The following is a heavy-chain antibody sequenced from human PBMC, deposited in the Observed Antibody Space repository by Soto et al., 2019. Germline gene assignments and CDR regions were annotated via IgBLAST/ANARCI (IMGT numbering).Heavy chain of an antibody. D-gene: IGHD3-10*01. V-gene: IGHV3-7*01. J-gene: IGHJ4*02. Sequence: EVQLVESGGGLVQPGGSLRLSCAASGFTFSSDWMSWVRQAPGKGLEWVANIKQDGSEKYYVDSVKGRFTISRDNAKNSLYLQMNSLRAEDTAVYYCARDHLGDGYWGQGTLVTVSS. CDR3: ARDHLGDGY. CDR2: IKQDGSEK. CDR1: GFTFSSDW.